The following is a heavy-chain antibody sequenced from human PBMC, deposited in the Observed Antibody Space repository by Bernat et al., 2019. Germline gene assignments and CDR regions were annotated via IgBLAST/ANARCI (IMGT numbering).Heavy chain of an antibody. CDR1: GGSISSGGYS. J-gene: IGHJ4*02. V-gene: IGHV4-30-2*05. Sequence: QLQLQESGSGLVKPSQTLSLTCAVSGGSISSGGYSWSWIRQPPGKGLQWIGYIYYSGSTYYNPSLKSRVTISVDTSKNQFSLKLSSVTAADTAVYYCAREGYYYDSSGYTTTAPWYYFDYWGQGTLVTVSS. D-gene: IGHD3-22*01. CDR2: IYYSGST. CDR3: AREGYYYDSSGYTTTAPWYYFDY.